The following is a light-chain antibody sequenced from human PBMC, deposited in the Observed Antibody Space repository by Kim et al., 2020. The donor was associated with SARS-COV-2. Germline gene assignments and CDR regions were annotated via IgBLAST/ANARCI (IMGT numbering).Light chain of an antibody. V-gene: IGLV6-57*03. CDR1: SGSIDDNY. CDR3: QSYNRDNVI. Sequence: GKTVTISCTRISGSIDDNYVQWYQQRPGGVPTTVIYEDDQRPSGVSDRFSGSIDNSSNSASLTISGLRTEDEADYYCQSYNRDNVIFGGGTKVTVL. CDR2: EDD. J-gene: IGLJ2*01.